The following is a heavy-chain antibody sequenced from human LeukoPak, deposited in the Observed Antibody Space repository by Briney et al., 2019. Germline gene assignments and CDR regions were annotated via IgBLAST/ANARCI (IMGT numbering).Heavy chain of an antibody. Sequence: PGGSLRLSCAASGFAFSGYAMHWVRQAPGKGLEYVSAISSNGGSTNYANSAKGRFTISRANSKNTLYLQMGSLRAEDMAVYYCARGVGYFDSSGYFVYYFDYWGQGTLVTVSS. J-gene: IGHJ4*02. CDR2: ISSNGGST. CDR1: GFAFSGYA. D-gene: IGHD3-22*01. V-gene: IGHV3-64*01. CDR3: ARGVGYFDSSGYFVYYFDY.